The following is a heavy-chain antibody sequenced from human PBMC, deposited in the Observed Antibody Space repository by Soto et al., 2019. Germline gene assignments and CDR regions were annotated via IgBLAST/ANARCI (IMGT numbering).Heavy chain of an antibody. CDR3: AIQTWGAFDWLLSGFDP. CDR2: IYYSGST. Sequence: PSETLSLTCTVSGGSISSGDYYWSWIRQPPGKGLEWIGYIYYSGSTYYNPSLKSRVTISVDTSKNQFSLKLSSVTAADTAVYYCAIQTWGAFDWLLSGFDPWGQGTLVTVSS. D-gene: IGHD3-9*01. V-gene: IGHV4-30-4*01. J-gene: IGHJ5*02. CDR1: GGSISSGDYY.